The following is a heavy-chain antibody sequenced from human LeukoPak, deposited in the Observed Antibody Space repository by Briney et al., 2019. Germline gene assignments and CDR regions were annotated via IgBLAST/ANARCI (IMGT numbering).Heavy chain of an antibody. J-gene: IGHJ3*02. D-gene: IGHD5-18*01. CDR3: ARRHVDTTMISDAFDI. V-gene: IGHV5-51*01. CDR2: FFPGDSDT. CDR1: GYSFISYC. Sequence: GGSLKISCKGSGYSFISYCISWVGQMPGKGREWMVIFFPGDSDTRYSPSFQGHVTISADKSISTAYLQWSSVKASDTAIYYCARRHVDTTMISDAFDIWGQGTMVTVSS.